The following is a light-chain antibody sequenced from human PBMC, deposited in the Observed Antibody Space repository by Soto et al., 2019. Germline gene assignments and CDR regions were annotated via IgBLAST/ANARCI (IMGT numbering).Light chain of an antibody. CDR2: GAS. CDR3: QQYNNWPPGP. V-gene: IGKV3-15*01. J-gene: IGKJ1*01. Sequence: EIVMTQSPATLSVSPGDRATLSCRASQSVSNNLAWYQQKPGQAPRLLIYGASTRATGIPARFSGSGSGTEFTLTIDSLQSEDFAVYYCQQYNNWPPGPFGQGTKVDIK. CDR1: QSVSNN.